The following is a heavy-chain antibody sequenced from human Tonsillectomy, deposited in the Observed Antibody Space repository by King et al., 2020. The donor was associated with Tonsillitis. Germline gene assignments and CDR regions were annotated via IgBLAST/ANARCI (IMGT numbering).Heavy chain of an antibody. CDR3: TRDPNSASVTFISGFDF. CDR2: ISYNGGNI. Sequence: VKLVESGGGLVQPGRSLRLSCVASGFTFDDYALHWVRQATGKGLEWVSGISYNGGNIAYADSVKGRLTISRDNGKNSLFLQMNSLSAEDTALYYCTRDPNSASVTFISGFDFWGQGTLVAVSS. V-gene: IGHV3-9*01. CDR1: GFTFDDYA. J-gene: IGHJ4*02. D-gene: IGHD4-17*01.